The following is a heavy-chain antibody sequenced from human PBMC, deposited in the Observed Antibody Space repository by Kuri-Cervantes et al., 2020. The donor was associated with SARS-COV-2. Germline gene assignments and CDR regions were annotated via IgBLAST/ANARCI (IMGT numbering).Heavy chain of an antibody. CDR2: IYHSGST. CDR1: GYSISSGYY. D-gene: IGHD2-2*01. V-gene: IGHV4-38-2*02. J-gene: IGHJ5*02. Sequence: SETLSLTCTVSGYSISSGYYWGWIRQPPGKGLEWIGSIYHSGSTYYNPSLKSRVTISVDTSKNQLSLKLSSVTAADTAVYYCARVGVYCSSTSCYPNWFDPWGQGILVTVSS. CDR3: ARVGVYCSSTSCYPNWFDP.